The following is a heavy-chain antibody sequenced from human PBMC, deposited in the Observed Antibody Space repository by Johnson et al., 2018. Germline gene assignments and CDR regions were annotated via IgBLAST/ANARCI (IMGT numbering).Heavy chain of an antibody. V-gene: IGHV1-8*01. CDR2: LNPNGGNT. D-gene: IGHD2-8*02. J-gene: IGHJ6*04. CDR1: GYTFTSSD. CDR3: AKRAAHTGGTLDV. Sequence: QVQLVESGAEVKEPGASVTVSCEASGYTFTSSDICWVRQATGQGLEWMGCLNPNGGNTGYAQKFQGRVSMTRNTLKRTAYMELSSLRSEDPGGYYGAKRAAHTGGTLDVWGKGTTVTVSS.